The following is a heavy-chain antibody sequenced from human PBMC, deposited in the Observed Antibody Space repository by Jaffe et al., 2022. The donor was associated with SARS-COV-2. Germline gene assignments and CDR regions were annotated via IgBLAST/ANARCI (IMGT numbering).Heavy chain of an antibody. CDR2: ISYDGSNK. Sequence: QVQLVESGGGVVQPGRSLRLSCAASGFTFSSYAMHWVRQAPGKGLEWVAVISYDGSNKYYADSVKGRFTISRDNSKNTLYLQMNSLRAEDTAVYYCARERAVRGVINNWFDPWGQGTLVTVSS. CDR3: ARERAVRGVINNWFDP. D-gene: IGHD3-10*01. CDR1: GFTFSSYA. V-gene: IGHV3-30*04. J-gene: IGHJ5*02.